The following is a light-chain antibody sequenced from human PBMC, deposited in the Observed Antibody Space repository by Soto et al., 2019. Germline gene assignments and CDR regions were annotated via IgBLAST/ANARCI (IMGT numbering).Light chain of an antibody. CDR2: GAS. J-gene: IGKJ5*01. V-gene: IGKV3-20*01. CDR1: QSVSSN. CDR3: QQYCSSPPIT. Sequence: EILMTQSAATLSVSPAARSTPSCSASQSVSSNLTWYQQKPGQAPRLLIYGASSRATGIPDRFSGSGSGTDFTLTISRLEPEDFAVYYCQQYCSSPPITFGQGTRLEIK.